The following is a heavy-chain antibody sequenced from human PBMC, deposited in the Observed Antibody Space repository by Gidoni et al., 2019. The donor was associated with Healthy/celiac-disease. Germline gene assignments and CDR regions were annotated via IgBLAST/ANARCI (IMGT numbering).Heavy chain of an antibody. CDR1: GFPFSSYG. V-gene: IGHV3-33*01. CDR3: ARDRYSSGWPSVQH. J-gene: IGHJ1*01. Sequence: QVQLVESGAGVVQPGLSLGPSCAASGFPFSSYGRHWVRQAPGKGLEWVAVIWYDGSNKYYADSVKGRFTISRDNSKNTLYLQMNSLRAEDTAVYYCARDRYSSGWPSVQHWGQGTLVTVSS. CDR2: IWYDGSNK. D-gene: IGHD6-19*01.